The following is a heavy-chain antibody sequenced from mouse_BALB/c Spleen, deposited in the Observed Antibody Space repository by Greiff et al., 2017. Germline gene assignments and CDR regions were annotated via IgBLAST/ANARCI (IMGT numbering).Heavy chain of an antibody. Sequence: DVQLVESGGGLVQPGGSLRLSCATSGFTFTDYYMSWVRQPPGKALEWLGFIRNKANGYTTEYSASVKGRFTISRDNSQSILYLQMNTLRAEDSATYYCAREEVGAYWGQGTLVTVSA. CDR1: GFTFTDYY. J-gene: IGHJ3*01. CDR3: AREEVGAY. V-gene: IGHV7-3*02. CDR2: IRNKANGYTT. D-gene: IGHD1-1*01.